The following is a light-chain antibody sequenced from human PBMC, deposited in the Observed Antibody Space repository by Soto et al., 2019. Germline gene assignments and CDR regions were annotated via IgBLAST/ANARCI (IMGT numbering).Light chain of an antibody. CDR3: CSYAGSSFYV. V-gene: IGLV2-11*01. CDR2: DVS. J-gene: IGLJ1*01. Sequence: LTQPRSVSGSPGQSVTISCTGTSSDVGGYNYVSWYQQHPGKAPKLMIYDVSKRPSGVPDRSSGSKSGNTASLTISVLQAEDEADYCCCSYAGSSFYVFGTGTKVT. CDR1: SSDVGGYNY.